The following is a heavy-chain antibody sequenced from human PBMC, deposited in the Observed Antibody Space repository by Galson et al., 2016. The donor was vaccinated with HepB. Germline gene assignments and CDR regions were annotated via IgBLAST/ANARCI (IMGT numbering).Heavy chain of an antibody. CDR1: GYSFTNYG. CDR3: ARDPGNYHYFDY. V-gene: IGHV1-18*01. CDR2: ISTYNGNT. Sequence: SVKVSRTASGYSFTNYGISWVRQAPGQGLEWMGWISTYNGNTNYAQKLQGRVTMTTDTSTSTAYMELKSLRTDDTAVYYCARDPGNYHYFDYWGQGTLVTVSS. J-gene: IGHJ4*02. D-gene: IGHD1-7*01.